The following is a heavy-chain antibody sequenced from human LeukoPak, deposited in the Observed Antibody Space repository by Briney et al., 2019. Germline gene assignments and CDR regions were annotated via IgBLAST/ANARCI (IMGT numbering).Heavy chain of an antibody. CDR1: GFTFSSYV. CDR3: ARGQREVILGLFDS. Sequence: GGSLRLSCAASGFTFSSYVMHWVHQAPGKGLEWVAVISHDVINKYYTDSVKGRFTISRDNFKNTLYLQMSSLRPEDTAVYYCARGQREVILGLFDSWGQGTLVTVSS. D-gene: IGHD2/OR15-2a*01. J-gene: IGHJ4*02. V-gene: IGHV3-30*04. CDR2: ISHDVINK.